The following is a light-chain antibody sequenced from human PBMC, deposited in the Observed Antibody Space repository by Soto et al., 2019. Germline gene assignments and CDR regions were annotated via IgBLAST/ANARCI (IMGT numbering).Light chain of an antibody. V-gene: IGKV1-5*03. CDR3: QHDNTYPDA. CDR2: KAS. Sequence: DIQMTQSPSTLSASVGDRVTITCRASQTISSWLAWYQQKPGKAPKLLIYKASTLKSGVPSRFSGSGSGTEFTLTISSLQPDDFATYYCQHDNTYPDAFGEGTKVELK. J-gene: IGKJ1*01. CDR1: QTISSW.